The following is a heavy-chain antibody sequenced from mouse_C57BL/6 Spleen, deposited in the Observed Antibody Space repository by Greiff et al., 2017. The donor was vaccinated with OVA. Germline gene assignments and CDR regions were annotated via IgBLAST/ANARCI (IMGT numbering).Heavy chain of an antibody. CDR2: IDPSDSYT. V-gene: IGHV1-59*01. D-gene: IGHD1-1*01. Sequence: QVQLQQPGAELVRPGTSVKLSCKASGYTFTSYWMHWVKQRPGQGLEWIGVIDPSDSYTNYNQKFKGKATLTVDTSSSTAYMQLSSLTSEDAAVYYCARGDYGSSYDYWGQGTTRTVSA. CDR1: GYTFTSYW. J-gene: IGHJ2*01. CDR3: ARGDYGSSYDY.